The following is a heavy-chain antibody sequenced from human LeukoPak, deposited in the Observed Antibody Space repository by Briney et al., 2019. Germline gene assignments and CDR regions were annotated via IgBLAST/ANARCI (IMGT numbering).Heavy chain of an antibody. D-gene: IGHD5/OR15-5a*01. J-gene: IGHJ4*02. CDR3: ARLEPSLRGSTFDY. CDR1: GGTFSSYA. CDR2: IIPIFGTA. V-gene: IGHV1-69*13. Sequence: SVKVSCKASGGTFSSYAISWVRQAPGQGLEWMGGIIPIFGTANYAQKFQGRVTITADESTSTAYMELSSLRSEDTAVYYCARLEPSLRGSTFDYWGQGTLVTVSS.